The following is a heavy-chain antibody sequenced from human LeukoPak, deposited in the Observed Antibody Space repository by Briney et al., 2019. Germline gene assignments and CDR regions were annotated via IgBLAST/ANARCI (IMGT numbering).Heavy chain of an antibody. Sequence: GGSLRLSCAASGFTFSSYWMSWVRQAPGKGLERVANIKQDGSEKYYVASVKGRFTISRDNAKNSLYLQMNSLRAEDTAVYYCARDLPGIEDSSGWPPGPFDIWGQGTMVTVSS. CDR1: GFTFSSYW. CDR2: IKQDGSEK. D-gene: IGHD6-19*01. V-gene: IGHV3-7*01. J-gene: IGHJ3*02. CDR3: ARDLPGIEDSSGWPPGPFDI.